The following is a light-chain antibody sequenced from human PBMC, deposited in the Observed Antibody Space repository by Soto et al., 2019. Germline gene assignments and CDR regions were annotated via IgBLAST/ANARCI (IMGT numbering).Light chain of an antibody. V-gene: IGLV2-11*01. CDR1: SSDVGGYNY. J-gene: IGLJ1*01. CDR2: DVT. CDR3: CSYAGTYTFV. Sequence: HSALTQPRSVSGSPGQSVTISCTGTSSDVGGYNYVSWYQQLPGKAPKLMIFDVTKRPSGVPDRFSGSKSGNTASLTISGLQAEDEADYYCCSYAGTYTFVFAAGTKLTVL.